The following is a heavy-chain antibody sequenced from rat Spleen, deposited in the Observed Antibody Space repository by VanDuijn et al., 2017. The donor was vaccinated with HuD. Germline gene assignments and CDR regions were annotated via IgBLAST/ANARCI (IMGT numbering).Heavy chain of an antibody. J-gene: IGHJ3*01. V-gene: IGHV5S13*01. Sequence: EVQLVESGGGLVRPGRSMKLSCAASGFTFNNYDMAWVRQAPTKGLEWVASITYDDTTTYYRDFVKGRFTISRDNAKNTQYLQMDSLRSEDTATYYCTRHGGLRNWFAYWGQGTLVTVSP. CDR2: ITYDDTTT. CDR3: TRHGGLRNWFAY. D-gene: IGHD1-11*01. CDR1: GFTFNNYD.